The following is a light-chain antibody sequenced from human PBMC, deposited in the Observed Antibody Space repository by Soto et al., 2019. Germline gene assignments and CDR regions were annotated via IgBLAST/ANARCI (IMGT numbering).Light chain of an antibody. Sequence: QAVVTQEPSLTVSPGGTVTLTCASSTGAVTSDNYPNWFQLKPGQAPKSMIYSISNKHSWTPARFSGYLLGGKAALTLSGMQPEDEAEYYCLLYYGGVYVFGSGTQLTVL. CDR1: TGAVTSDNY. CDR2: SIS. J-gene: IGLJ1*01. V-gene: IGLV7-43*01. CDR3: LLYYGGVYV.